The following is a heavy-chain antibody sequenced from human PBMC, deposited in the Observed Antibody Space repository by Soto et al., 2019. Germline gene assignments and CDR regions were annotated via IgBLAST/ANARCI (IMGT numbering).Heavy chain of an antibody. CDR2: IYWNDDE. D-gene: IGHD1-26*01. Sequence: QITLKESGPTLVKPTQTLTLTCTFSGFSLSSSGVGVGWIRQPPGKALEWLALIYWNDDERYSPSLRSRLTIPTETPRNQVVLTMTDMDPVDTPTYYGARSSESFGIIDYWGQGTLVTVTS. CDR3: ARSSESFGIIDY. CDR1: GFSLSSSGVG. J-gene: IGHJ4*02. V-gene: IGHV2-5*01.